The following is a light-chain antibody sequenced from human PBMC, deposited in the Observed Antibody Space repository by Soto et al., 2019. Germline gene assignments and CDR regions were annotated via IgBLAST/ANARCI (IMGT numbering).Light chain of an antibody. Sequence: QSALTQPPSASGSPGQSVTISCTGTSSDVGAYNYVSWYQHRPGKAPTLMIYEVTKRPSGVPDRFSGAKSGNTASLTVSGLQAEDEADYYCTSHAGTNNFPYVFGTGTKLTVL. V-gene: IGLV2-8*01. CDR3: TSHAGTNNFPYV. CDR2: EVT. J-gene: IGLJ1*01. CDR1: SSDVGAYNY.